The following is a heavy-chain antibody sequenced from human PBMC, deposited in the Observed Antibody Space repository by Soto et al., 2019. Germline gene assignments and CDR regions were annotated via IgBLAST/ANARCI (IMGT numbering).Heavy chain of an antibody. D-gene: IGHD1-26*01. J-gene: IGHJ4*02. Sequence: SVKVSCKASGGTFHSHTITWVRQAPGQGLEWMGRILPILDIATYAQKFQGRVTITTDTSTSTVYMLLSSLTSKDAAVYYCARDTGASSAEKEIKYGGEGTLVTLPS. CDR1: GGTFHSHT. CDR2: ILPILDIA. CDR3: ARDTGASSAEKEIKY. V-gene: IGHV1-69*04.